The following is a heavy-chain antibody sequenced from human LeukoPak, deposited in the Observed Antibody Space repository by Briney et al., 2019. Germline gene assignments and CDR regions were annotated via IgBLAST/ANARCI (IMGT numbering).Heavy chain of an antibody. V-gene: IGHV3-11*04. CDR3: ARSLIVASEDY. D-gene: IGHD3-22*01. CDR2: ISASGAVP. Sequence: PGGSLRLSCAASVFMFDSFYMGWLRQVPGKGLDYIALISASGAVPYYAESVKGRFTISRYNAKNSVSLQMNSLSADDTAVYYCARSLIVASEDYWGQGTLVTVSS. J-gene: IGHJ4*02. CDR1: VFMFDSFY.